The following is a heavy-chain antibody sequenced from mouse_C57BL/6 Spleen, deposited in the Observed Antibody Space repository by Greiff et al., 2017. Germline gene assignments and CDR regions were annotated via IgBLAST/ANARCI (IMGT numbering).Heavy chain of an antibody. CDR3: ARIGGNWLDY. CDR1: GFSLSTFGMG. J-gene: IGHJ2*01. Sequence: QVTLKVSGPGILQPSPTLSLTCSFSGFSLSTFGMGVVWIRPPSGKGLEWLAHIWWDDAKYYNPALKSRLTISKETSKNQTVLKNAKVDTADTATYYCARIGGNWLDYWGQGTTLTVSA. V-gene: IGHV8-8*01. CDR2: IWWDDAK. D-gene: IGHD2-1*01.